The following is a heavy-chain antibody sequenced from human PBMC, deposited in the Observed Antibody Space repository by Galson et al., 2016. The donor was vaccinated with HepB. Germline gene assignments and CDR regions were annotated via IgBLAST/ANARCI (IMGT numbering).Heavy chain of an antibody. D-gene: IGHD2-8*01. Sequence: CAISGDSVSSNSAAWNWIRQSPSRGLEWLGRTSYRSKWYHDYAVSVESRIPINPDTSKNHFSLQLNSVTPEDTAVYYCARTKWGWFDPWGQGTLVTVSS. CDR2: TSYRSKWYH. CDR1: GDSVSSNSAA. V-gene: IGHV6-1*01. J-gene: IGHJ5*02. CDR3: ARTKWGWFDP.